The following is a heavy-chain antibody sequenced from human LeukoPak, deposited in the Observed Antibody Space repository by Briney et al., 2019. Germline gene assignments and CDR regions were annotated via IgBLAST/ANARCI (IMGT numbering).Heavy chain of an antibody. J-gene: IGHJ3*02. Sequence: PSETLSLTCTVSGGSISSYYWSWIRQPPGKGLEWIGYINYSGSTNYNPSLKSRVTISVHTSKNQFSLKLSSVTAADTAVYYCARDSPHSYGGDDDFDIWGQGTLVTVFS. V-gene: IGHV4-59*01. CDR2: INYSGST. CDR3: ARDSPHSYGGDDDFDI. CDR1: GGSISSYY. D-gene: IGHD5-18*01.